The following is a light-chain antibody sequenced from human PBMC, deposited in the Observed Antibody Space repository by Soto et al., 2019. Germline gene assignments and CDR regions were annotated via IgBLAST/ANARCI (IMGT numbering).Light chain of an antibody. CDR3: QQRSHWPRT. CDR1: QSISIY. V-gene: IGKV1-39*01. CDR2: ASS. J-gene: IGKJ1*01. Sequence: DIQMTQSPSSLSASVGDRVTITCRTSQSISIYLNWYQQIPGKAPKLLIYASSNLHTGVPSRFSGSGSGTDFSLTISSLEPEDFAVYYCQQRSHWPRTFGQGTKVDI.